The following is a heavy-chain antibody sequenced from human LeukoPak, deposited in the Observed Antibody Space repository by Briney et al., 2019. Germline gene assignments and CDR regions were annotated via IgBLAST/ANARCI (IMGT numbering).Heavy chain of an antibody. Sequence: SETLSLTCSVSGGSVSSGISYWSWIRQPTGEGLEWIAYISDSGGSDYNPSLRGRVTISLDTSKNQFSLRLTSVTAADTAVYYCARVREAGTGPDYWGQGTLVTVSS. J-gene: IGHJ4*02. CDR3: ARVREAGTGPDY. V-gene: IGHV4-61*01. CDR2: ISDSGGS. CDR1: GGSVSSGISY. D-gene: IGHD6-13*01.